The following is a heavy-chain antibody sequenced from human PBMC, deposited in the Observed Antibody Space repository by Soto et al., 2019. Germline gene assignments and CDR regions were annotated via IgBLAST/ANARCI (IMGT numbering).Heavy chain of an antibody. D-gene: IGHD6-19*01. V-gene: IGHV3-48*03. Sequence: SLRLSCAASGSSFSSYEMNCVRHAPGKGLEWVSYISSSRTTIHYADSVKGRFTISRDNAKNSLYLQMNSLRAEDTAVYYCAREDYSSGSYHWFDPWGPGTLHIVSS. CDR2: ISSSRTTI. J-gene: IGHJ5*02. CDR1: GSSFSSYE. CDR3: AREDYSSGSYHWFDP.